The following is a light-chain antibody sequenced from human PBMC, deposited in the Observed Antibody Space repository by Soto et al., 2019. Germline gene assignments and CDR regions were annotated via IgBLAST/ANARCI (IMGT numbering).Light chain of an antibody. CDR3: QQYNNSPTWT. Sequence: EIVMTQSPATLSVSPGERATLSCRASQSVSSNLAWYQQKPGQAPRLLIYGASTRATGIPARFSGSGSGTEFTLTISSLQSEDFAVYYCQQYNNSPTWTFGQGTMVEIK. V-gene: IGKV3-15*01. CDR1: QSVSSN. J-gene: IGKJ1*01. CDR2: GAS.